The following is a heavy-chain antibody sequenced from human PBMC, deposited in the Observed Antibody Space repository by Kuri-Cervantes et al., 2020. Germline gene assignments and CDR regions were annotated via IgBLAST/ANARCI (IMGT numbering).Heavy chain of an antibody. V-gene: IGHV3-23*01. CDR3: AKEVQYCYGSGSYCDY. Sequence: GESLKISCAASGFTFSSYSMNWVRQAPGKGLEWASAISGSGGSTYYADSVKGRFTISRDNSKNTLYLQMNSLRAEDTAVYYCAKEVQYCYGSGSYCDYWGQGTLVTVSS. D-gene: IGHD3-10*01. J-gene: IGHJ4*02. CDR1: GFTFSSYS. CDR2: ISGSGGST.